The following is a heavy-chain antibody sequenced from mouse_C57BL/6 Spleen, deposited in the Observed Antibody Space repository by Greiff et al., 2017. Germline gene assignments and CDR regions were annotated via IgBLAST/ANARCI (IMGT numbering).Heavy chain of an antibody. V-gene: IGHV1-64*01. CDR1: GYTFTSYW. J-gene: IGHJ4*01. D-gene: IGHD2-2*01. CDR2: IHPNSGST. Sequence: VQLQQPGAELVKPGASVKLSCKASGYTFTSYWMHWVKQRPEQGLEWIGMIHPNSGSTNYNEKFKSKATLTVDKSSSTAYMQLSSLTSEDSAVYSCARGGYGYDGAFYAMDYWGQGTSVTVSS. CDR3: ARGGYGYDGAFYAMDY.